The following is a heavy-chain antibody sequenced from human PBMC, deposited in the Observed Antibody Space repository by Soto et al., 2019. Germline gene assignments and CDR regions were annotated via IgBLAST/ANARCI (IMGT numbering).Heavy chain of an antibody. V-gene: IGHV1-69*12. J-gene: IGHJ6*02. D-gene: IGHD3-3*02. CDR2: IIPISPTP. CDR1: GGTFGNSA. CDR3: ARDKDRQQLGGNYYYGRDV. Sequence: QVQLVQSGAEVKKPGSSVTVSCKASGGTFGNSAISWVRQAPGQGLEWMGGIIPISPTPDYAQKFQGRVTITADESTSTAYMELTSLRSEDTAVYYCARDKDRQQLGGNYYYGRDVWGQGTTVTVSS.